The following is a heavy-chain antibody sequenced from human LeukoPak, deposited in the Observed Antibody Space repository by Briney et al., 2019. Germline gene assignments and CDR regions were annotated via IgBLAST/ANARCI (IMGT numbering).Heavy chain of an antibody. J-gene: IGHJ4*02. CDR2: ISGSGGST. CDR1: GFTFSSYA. CDR3: ARGGAAMVNH. D-gene: IGHD5-18*01. V-gene: IGHV3-23*01. Sequence: GSLRLSCAASGFTFSSYAMHGVRQAPGRGLEWVSAISGSGGSTYYADPVKGRFTISRDNSKTTLYLQMNRRRAEHTAVYYGARGGAAMVNHGGQGTLVTVPS.